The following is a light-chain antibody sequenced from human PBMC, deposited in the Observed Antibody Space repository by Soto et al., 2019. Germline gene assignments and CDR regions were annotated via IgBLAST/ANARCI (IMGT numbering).Light chain of an antibody. CDR3: SSYAGNAVYV. J-gene: IGLJ1*01. Sequence: SALTQPPSASGSPGQSVTISCTGTSSDVGAYNYVSWYQQHPGKAPKLMIYEVSERPSGVPDRFSGSKSGNTASLTVSGLQTEDEADYYCSSYAGNAVYVFGTGTKVTVL. V-gene: IGLV2-8*01. CDR2: EVS. CDR1: SSDVGAYNY.